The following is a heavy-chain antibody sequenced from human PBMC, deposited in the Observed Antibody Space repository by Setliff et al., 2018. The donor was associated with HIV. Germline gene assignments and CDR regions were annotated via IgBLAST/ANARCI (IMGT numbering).Heavy chain of an antibody. CDR3: ARETMYDSRGYLSHYFDY. D-gene: IGHD3-22*01. Sequence: PGESLKISCAASGSSLTSYGMHWVRQTPDKGLEWVAFLQHDENNKYYADSVKGRFTISRDTSKNTLYLQMDSLRVEDTAVYYCARETMYDSRGYLSHYFDYWGQGTPVTVSS. J-gene: IGHJ4*02. CDR2: LQHDENNK. V-gene: IGHV3-30*02. CDR1: GSSLTSYG.